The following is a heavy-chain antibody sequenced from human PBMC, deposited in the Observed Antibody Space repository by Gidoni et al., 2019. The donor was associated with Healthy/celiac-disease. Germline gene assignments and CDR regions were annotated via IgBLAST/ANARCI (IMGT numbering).Heavy chain of an antibody. V-gene: IGHV4-39*01. J-gene: IGHJ3*02. CDR2: IYYSGST. CDR3: ARHATRGPLASAFDI. CDR1: GGTISSTSYH. Sequence: QLQLQESGPGLVKPSETLSLTCTVSGGTISSTSYHWGWIRQPPGKGLEWIGSIYYSGSTYYNPSLKSRVTISVDTSKNQFSLKLSSVTAADTAVYYCARHATRGPLASAFDIWGQGTMVTVSS. D-gene: IGHD2-15*01.